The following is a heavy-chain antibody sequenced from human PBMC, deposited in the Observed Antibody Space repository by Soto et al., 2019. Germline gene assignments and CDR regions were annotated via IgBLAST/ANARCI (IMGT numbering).Heavy chain of an antibody. Sequence: VQLVESGGGVVQPGRSLRLSCAASGFTFSSYAMHWVRQAPGKGLEWVAVISYDGSNKYYADSVKGRFTISRDNSKNTLYLQMNSLRAEDTAVYYCARGYYYGSGSSGRFDPWGQGTLVTVSS. CDR1: GFTFSSYA. D-gene: IGHD3-10*01. V-gene: IGHV3-30-3*01. CDR2: ISYDGSNK. J-gene: IGHJ5*02. CDR3: ARGYYYGSGSSGRFDP.